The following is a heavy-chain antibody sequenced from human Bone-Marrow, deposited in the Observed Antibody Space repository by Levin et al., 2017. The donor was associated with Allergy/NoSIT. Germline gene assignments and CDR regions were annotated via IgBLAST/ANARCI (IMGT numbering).Heavy chain of an antibody. CDR3: TTWNGIYSAY. D-gene: IGHD1-26*01. CDR1: GLTFSSTS. CDR2: ISGDGSRT. Sequence: GGSLRLSCAASGLTFSSTSMHWVRQAPGKGLEYVSAISGDGSRTYYANSVKTRFTVSRDNSKNTLYLQMGSLRPEDMGVYYCTTWNGIYSAYWGLGTLVTVSS. V-gene: IGHV3-64*01. J-gene: IGHJ4*02.